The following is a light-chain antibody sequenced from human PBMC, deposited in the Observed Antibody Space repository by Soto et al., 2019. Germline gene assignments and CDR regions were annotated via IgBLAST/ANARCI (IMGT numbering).Light chain of an antibody. J-gene: IGKJ1*01. Sequence: EIVLTQSPGTLSLSPGERATLSCRASQSLSSTYLAWYQQKPGQAPRLLIYGASNWATGIPDRFSGSGSGTDFTLTINRLEPEEFALYYCQHYGSSPLTFGQGTKVESK. CDR1: QSLSSTY. V-gene: IGKV3-20*01. CDR3: QHYGSSPLT. CDR2: GAS.